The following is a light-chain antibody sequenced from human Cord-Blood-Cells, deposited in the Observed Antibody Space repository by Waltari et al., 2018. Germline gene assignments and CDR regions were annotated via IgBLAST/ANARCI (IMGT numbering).Light chain of an antibody. CDR3: QQSYSTPRALT. CDR2: AES. V-gene: IGKV1-39*01. J-gene: IGKJ4*01. CDR1: QSISSY. Sequence: DIQMTQSPSSLSASVGDRVTITCRTSQSISSYLNWYQQKPGNAPKLLIYAESCLQSGVPSRFSGSGSGTDFTLTISSLQPEDFATYYCQQSYSTPRALTFGGGTKVEIK.